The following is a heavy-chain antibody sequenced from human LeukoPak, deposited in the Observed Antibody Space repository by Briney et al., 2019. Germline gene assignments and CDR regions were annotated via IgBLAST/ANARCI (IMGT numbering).Heavy chain of an antibody. CDR1: GYSFTSYW. Sequence: GESLKISCKGSGYSFTSYWIGWVRQMPGKGLEWMGIIYPGDSDTRYSQSFQGQVTISADKSISTAYLQWSSLKAADTAMYYCARLTMVRGVIIESYWGQGTLVTVSS. V-gene: IGHV5-51*01. D-gene: IGHD3-10*01. J-gene: IGHJ4*02. CDR2: IYPGDSDT. CDR3: ARLTMVRGVIIESY.